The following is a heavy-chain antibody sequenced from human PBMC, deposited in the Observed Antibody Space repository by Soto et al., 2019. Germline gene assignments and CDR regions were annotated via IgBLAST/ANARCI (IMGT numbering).Heavy chain of an antibody. CDR2: ILVGGST. J-gene: IGHJ3*02. CDR1: GLISSSYY. V-gene: IGHV3-23*01. D-gene: IGHD2-8*02. CDR3: AKATATGGGAFEI. Sequence: GGFLRLACAVCGLISSSYYMSLVRNAPWKGLEWVSTILVGGSTHYEDSVKGRFTISRDTSKNTVYLQMNSLTAGDTAVYYCAKATATGGGAFEIYGQGTMVTVS.